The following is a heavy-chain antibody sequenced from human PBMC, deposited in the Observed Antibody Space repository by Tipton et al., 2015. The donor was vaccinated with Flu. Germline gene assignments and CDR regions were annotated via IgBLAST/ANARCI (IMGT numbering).Heavy chain of an antibody. CDR1: GGSFSGYY. J-gene: IGHJ4*02. CDR2: INHSGST. V-gene: IGHV4-34*01. CDR3: ARGHPCRGGSCFPLPGSY. Sequence: TLSLTCAVYGGSFSGYYWSWIRQAPGKGLEWIGEINHSGSTNYNPSLKSRVSISVDTSRNQFSLKLSSVTAADTSIYYCARGHPCRGGSCFPLPGSYWGQGTLVTVS. D-gene: IGHD2-15*01.